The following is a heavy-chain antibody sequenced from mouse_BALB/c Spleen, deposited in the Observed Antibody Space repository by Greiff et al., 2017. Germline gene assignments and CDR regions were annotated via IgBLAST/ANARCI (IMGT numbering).Heavy chain of an antibody. Sequence: EVQRVESGGGLVQPGGSRKLSCAASGFTFSSFGMHWVRQAPEKGLEWVAYISSGSSTIYYADTVKGRFTISRDNPKNTLFLQMTSLRSEDTAMYYCAILSYYRYEGYAMDYWGQGTSVTVSS. CDR2: ISSGSSTI. V-gene: IGHV5-17*02. D-gene: IGHD2-14*01. CDR1: GFTFSSFG. CDR3: AILSYYRYEGYAMDY. J-gene: IGHJ4*01.